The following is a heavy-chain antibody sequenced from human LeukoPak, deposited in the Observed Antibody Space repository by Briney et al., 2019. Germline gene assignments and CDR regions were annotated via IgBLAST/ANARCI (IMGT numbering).Heavy chain of an antibody. V-gene: IGHV4-59*01. J-gene: IGHJ4*02. CDR2: VDYSGST. Sequence: SETLSLTCTVSGGPISGYYWTWIRQPPGKGLEWIGNVDYSGSTNFHPSLKSRVIVSLDMSKNKFSLNLTSVTAADAAVYYCARSMYNDQGTFEYWGQGAPATVSS. CDR1: GGPISGYY. CDR3: ARSMYNDQGTFEY. D-gene: IGHD1-1*01.